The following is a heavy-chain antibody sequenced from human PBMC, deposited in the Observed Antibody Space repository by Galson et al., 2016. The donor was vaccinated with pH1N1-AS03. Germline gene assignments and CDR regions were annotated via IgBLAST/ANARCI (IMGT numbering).Heavy chain of an antibody. CDR3: AKDSNEYCSGGNCLAFDI. V-gene: IGHV3-21*01. J-gene: IGHJ3*02. Sequence: PLRLSCAASGFTFSHYSMSWVRQAPGKGLEWVSSISGSSSYIYYADSVKGRFTISRYNAKNSVYLQMNSLRAEDTAVYYCAKDSNEYCSGGNCLAFDIWGQGTVVAVSS. CDR2: ISGSSSYI. D-gene: IGHD2-15*01. CDR1: GFTFSHYS.